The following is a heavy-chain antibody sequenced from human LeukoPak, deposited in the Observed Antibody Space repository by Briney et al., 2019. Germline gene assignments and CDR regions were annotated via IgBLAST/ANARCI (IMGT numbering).Heavy chain of an antibody. CDR3: ARQGCSSTSCSLTYYYYMDV. CDR1: GYSFTSYW. D-gene: IGHD2-2*01. V-gene: IGHV5-51*01. Sequence: GASLQISCKGSGYSFTSYWIGWVRQLPGKGLEWMGIIYPGDSDTRYSPSFQGQVTISADKSISTAYLQWSSLKASDTAMYYCARQGCSSTSCSLTYYYYMDVWGKGTTVTVSS. J-gene: IGHJ6*03. CDR2: IYPGDSDT.